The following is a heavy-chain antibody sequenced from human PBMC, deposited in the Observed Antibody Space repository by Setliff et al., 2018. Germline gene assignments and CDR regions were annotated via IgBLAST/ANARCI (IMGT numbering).Heavy chain of an antibody. D-gene: IGHD3-10*01. J-gene: IGHJ4*02. Sequence: GGSLRLSCAGFGFTFSKAWMSWVRQAPGKGLEWVGRIKTKTDGGTTDYAAPVKGRFTISRDDSRNTLYLQMNSLRTEDTALYYCTKGLLWFGDWGGGYWGQGTL. CDR2: IKTKTDGGTT. CDR3: TKGLLWFGDWGGGY. CDR1: GFTFSKAW. V-gene: IGHV3-15*01.